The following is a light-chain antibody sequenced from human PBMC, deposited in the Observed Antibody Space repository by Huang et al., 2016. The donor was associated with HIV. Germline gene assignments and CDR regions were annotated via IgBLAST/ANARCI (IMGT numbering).Light chain of an antibody. CDR2: DAS. J-gene: IGKJ1*01. Sequence: DIVLTQSPATLSLSPGERATLSCRASQSLSSYLAWYQQNPGQAPRLLIYDASNRATGIPARFSGSGSGTDFTLTISSLEPEDFAVYYCQQRSNWPPWTFGQGTKVEIK. CDR1: QSLSSY. V-gene: IGKV3-11*01. CDR3: QQRSNWPPWT.